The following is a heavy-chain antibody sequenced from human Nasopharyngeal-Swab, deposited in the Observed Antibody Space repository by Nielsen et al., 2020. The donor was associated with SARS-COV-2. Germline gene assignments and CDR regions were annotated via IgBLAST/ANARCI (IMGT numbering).Heavy chain of an antibody. CDR3: ARKGIAVAGTWFDP. Sequence: GGSLRLSCAASGFTFVDYGVSWVRQAPGKGLEWVSGINWNGGSTGYADSVKGRFTISRDNAKNSLYLQMNSLRAEDTAVYYCARKGIAVAGTWFDPWGQGTLVTVSS. V-gene: IGHV3-20*04. CDR2: INWNGGST. D-gene: IGHD6-19*01. CDR1: GFTFVDYG. J-gene: IGHJ5*02.